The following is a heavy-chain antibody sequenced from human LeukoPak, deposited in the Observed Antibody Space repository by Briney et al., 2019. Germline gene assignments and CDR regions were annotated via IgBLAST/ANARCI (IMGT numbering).Heavy chain of an antibody. D-gene: IGHD2-15*01. V-gene: IGHV3-48*03. CDR2: ISSSGSTI. J-gene: IGHJ4*02. CDR3: AREFRRCPDY. Sequence: GGSLRVSCVASGFTFSSYEMNWVRQAPGKGLEWVSYISSSGSTIYYADSVKGRFTISRDNAKNSLYLQVNSLRAEDTAVYYCAREFRRCPDYWGKGTLVSVSS. CDR1: GFTFSSYE.